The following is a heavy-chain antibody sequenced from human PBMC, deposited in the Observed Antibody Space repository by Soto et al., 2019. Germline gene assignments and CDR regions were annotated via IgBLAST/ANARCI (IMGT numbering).Heavy chain of an antibody. CDR1: GYTFTSYY. Sequence: ASVKVSAKASGYTFTSYYMLWVRQPPGQGLEWMGIINPSGGSTSYAQKFPRRVTMTRDTITSTVYLELSSLRSEDTDVYYWARDPRSLWFVELLGVVSFSIGHGMDVWGQGPTVTVSS. CDR3: ARDPRSLWFVELLGVVSFSIGHGMDV. V-gene: IGHV1-46*01. CDR2: INPSGGST. J-gene: IGHJ6*02. D-gene: IGHD3-10*01.